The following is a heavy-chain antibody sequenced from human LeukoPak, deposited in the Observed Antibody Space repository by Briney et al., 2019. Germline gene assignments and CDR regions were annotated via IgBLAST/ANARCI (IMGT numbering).Heavy chain of an antibody. CDR2: IWYDGSKK. CDR3: AKDIQLST. Sequence: GRSLRLSCAASGFTFSTYGMHWVRQAPGKGLEWVSLIWYDGSKKYYADSVKGRFTISRDNSKNTLYLQMNSLRVEDAARYYCAKDIQLSTWGLGTMVTVSS. D-gene: IGHD3-16*02. CDR1: GFTFSTYG. V-gene: IGHV3-33*03. J-gene: IGHJ3*01.